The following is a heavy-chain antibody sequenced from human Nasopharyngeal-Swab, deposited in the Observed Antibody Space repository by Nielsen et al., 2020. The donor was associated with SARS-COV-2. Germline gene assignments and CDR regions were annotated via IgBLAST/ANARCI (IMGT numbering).Heavy chain of an antibody. V-gene: IGHV4-39*07. CDR3: AKSPPDGLYYYYMDV. Sequence: SETLSLTCTVSRDSISSSYYWGWIRQPPGKGLEWIGSMFYSGTTYYNPSLKSRVTISVDTSKNEFSLKVSSLTAADTAVYYCAKSPPDGLYYYYMDVWGKGTTVTVSS. CDR2: MFYSGTT. D-gene: IGHD3/OR15-3a*01. J-gene: IGHJ6*03. CDR1: RDSISSSYY.